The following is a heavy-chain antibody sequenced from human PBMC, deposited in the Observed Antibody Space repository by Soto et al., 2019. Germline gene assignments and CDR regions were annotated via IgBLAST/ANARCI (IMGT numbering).Heavy chain of an antibody. CDR3: ARDLGGWPDY. CDR1: GYTFTSNA. CDR2: INAGNGNT. D-gene: IGHD6-19*01. Sequence: SVKVTCKDSGYTFTSNASHSVRQAPGQRLEWMGWINAGNGNTKYSQKFQDRVTITRDTSASTAYMELSSLRSEDTAVYYCARDLGGWPDYWGQGTLVTVSS. J-gene: IGHJ4*02. V-gene: IGHV1-3*01.